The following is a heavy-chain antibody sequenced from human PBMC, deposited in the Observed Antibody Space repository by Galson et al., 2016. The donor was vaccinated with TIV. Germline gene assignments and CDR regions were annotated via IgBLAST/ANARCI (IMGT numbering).Heavy chain of an antibody. J-gene: IGHJ3*02. CDR2: VYASGST. CDR1: SGSMSSSDYY. Sequence: TLSLTCTVSSGSMSSSDYYWNWIRQPAGKGLEWVGRVYASGSTNYNPSLESRLTISIDTSKNQFFLKLTSVNAADTAVYYCARDPRGLTFDIWGQGTTVTVSS. CDR3: ARDPRGLTFDI. V-gene: IGHV4-61*02. D-gene: IGHD3-10*01.